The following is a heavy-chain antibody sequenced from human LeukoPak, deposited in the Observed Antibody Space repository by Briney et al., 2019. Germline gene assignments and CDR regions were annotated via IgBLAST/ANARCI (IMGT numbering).Heavy chain of an antibody. J-gene: IGHJ4*02. CDR2: ISYGGST. Sequence: SETLSLTCTVSGASISSYYRSWVRQPPGKGLEWIVYISYGGSTNYNPSLKSRVTISADTSKNQVSLTLSSVTAADTAVYYCARHPELYFFDYWGQGTLVTVSS. D-gene: IGHD3-10*01. CDR1: GASISSYY. CDR3: ARHPELYFFDY. V-gene: IGHV4-59*08.